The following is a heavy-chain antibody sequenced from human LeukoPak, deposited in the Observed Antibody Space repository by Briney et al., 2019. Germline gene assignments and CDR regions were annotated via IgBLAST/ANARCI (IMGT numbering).Heavy chain of an antibody. CDR3: ARDRSIAAAGTPTYSPLDY. V-gene: IGHV1-18*04. D-gene: IGHD6-13*01. CDR2: ISAYNGNT. J-gene: IGHJ4*02. CDR1: GYTFTDYY. Sequence: AASVKVSCKASGYTFTDYYMHWVRQAPGQGLEWMGWISAYNGNTNYAQKLQGRVTMTTDTSTSTAYMELRSLRSDDTAVYYCARDRSIAAAGTPTYSPLDYWGQGTLVTVSS.